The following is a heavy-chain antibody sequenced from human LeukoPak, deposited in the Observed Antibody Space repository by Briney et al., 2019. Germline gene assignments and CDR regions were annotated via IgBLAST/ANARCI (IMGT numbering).Heavy chain of an antibody. CDR3: ARDQTQYSYGYPLDY. J-gene: IGHJ4*02. D-gene: IGHD5-18*01. V-gene: IGHV3-11*01. CDR1: GFTFSDYY. CDR2: ISSSGSTI. Sequence: GGSLRLSCAASGFTFSDYYMSWIRQAPGKGLEWVSYISSSGSTIYYADSVKGRFTISRDNAKNSLYLQMNSLRAEDTAVYYCARDQTQYSYGYPLDYWGQGTLVTVSS.